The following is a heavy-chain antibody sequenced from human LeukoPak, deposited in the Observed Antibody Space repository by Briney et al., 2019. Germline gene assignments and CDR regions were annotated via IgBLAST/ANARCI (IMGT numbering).Heavy chain of an antibody. CDR3: AKGYYDYVWGSYYFDY. J-gene: IGHJ4*02. CDR2: IRYDGSNK. V-gene: IGHV3-30*02. D-gene: IGHD3-16*01. Sequence: GGSLRLSCAASGFTFSSYGMHWVRQAPGKGLEWVAFIRYDGSNKYYADSVKGRFTISRDSSKNTLYLQMNSLRAEDTAVYYCAKGYYDYVWGSYYFDYWGQGTLVTVSS. CDR1: GFTFSSYG.